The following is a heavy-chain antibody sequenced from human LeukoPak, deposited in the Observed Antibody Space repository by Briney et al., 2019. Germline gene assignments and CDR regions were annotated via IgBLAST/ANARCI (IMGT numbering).Heavy chain of an antibody. V-gene: IGHV4-4*09. CDR2: IHTSGSN. CDR1: GDAISSYY. D-gene: IGHD3-3*01. Sequence: SETQSLTCTVSGDAISSYYWSWIRQPPGKGLEWIGYIHTSGSNNQYPSLKSRVTISVDKSKNHFSLRLTSVTAADTAVYYCARLSAAVHLGAFDLWGQGTMVTVSS. CDR3: ARLSAAVHLGAFDL. J-gene: IGHJ3*01.